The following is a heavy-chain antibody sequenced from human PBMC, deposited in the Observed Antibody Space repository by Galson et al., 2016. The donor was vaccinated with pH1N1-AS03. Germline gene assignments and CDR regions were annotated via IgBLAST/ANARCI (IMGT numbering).Heavy chain of an antibody. J-gene: IGHJ4*02. CDR3: ARGPFDSWSGYYSVSHFDS. CDR1: GASINSGSHF. Sequence: TLSLTCTVSGASINSGSHFWSWVRQPAGKGLEWIGRIYFTGSFNSNPNSGSTKYNPSLKSRVTMSLDTSKNEFSLTLSSVTAAATAIYYGARGPFDSWSGYYSVSHFDSWGQGTLVTVSS. D-gene: IGHD3-3*01. CDR2: IYFTGSFNSNPNSGST. V-gene: IGHV4-61*02.